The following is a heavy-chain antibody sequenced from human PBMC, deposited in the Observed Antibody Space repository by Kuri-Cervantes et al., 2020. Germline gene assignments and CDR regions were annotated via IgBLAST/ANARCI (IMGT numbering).Heavy chain of an antibody. J-gene: IGHJ4*02. CDR1: GDSISSGDYY. V-gene: IGHV4-31*02. D-gene: IGHD3-3*01. CDR2: IYYSGST. CDR3: ARGSIPGSGYYTEYYFDY. Sequence: SCTVSGDSISSGDYYWTWIRQPPGKGLEWIGYIYYSGSTYYNPSLKSRVTISVDTSKNQFSLKLSSVTAADTAVYYCARGSIPGSGYYTEYYFDYWGQGTLVTVSS.